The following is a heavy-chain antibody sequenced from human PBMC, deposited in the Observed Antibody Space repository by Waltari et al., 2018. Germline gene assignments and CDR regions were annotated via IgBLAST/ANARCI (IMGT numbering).Heavy chain of an antibody. CDR3: AASPGSSRAPFDD. CDR2: IFRGVDT. J-gene: IGHJ4*02. D-gene: IGHD2-2*01. V-gene: IGHV3-53*01. CDR1: GFIVSNKY. Sequence: EVQLVDSGGGLIQPGGSLRLSCAASGFIVSNKYMSWVRQAPGKGGERVSNIFRGVDTYYSDSGKGQFTSSRDNSKNTVYLQMNNLRAEDTAVYYCAASPGSSRAPFDDWGQGTLVTVSS.